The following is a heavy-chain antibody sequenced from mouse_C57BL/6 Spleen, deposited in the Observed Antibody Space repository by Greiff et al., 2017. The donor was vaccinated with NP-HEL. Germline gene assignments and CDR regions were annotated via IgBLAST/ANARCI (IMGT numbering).Heavy chain of an antibody. CDR1: GFNIKDDY. CDR3: TTWDLLGYFDV. CDR2: IDPENGDT. Sequence: EVQLQQSGAELVRPGASVKLSCTASGFNIKDDYMHWVKQRPEQGLEWIGWIDPENGDTEYASKFQGKATITADTSSNTAYLQLSSLTSEDTAVDDCTTWDLLGYFDVWGTGTTVTVSS. D-gene: IGHD1-1*01. J-gene: IGHJ1*03. V-gene: IGHV14-4*01.